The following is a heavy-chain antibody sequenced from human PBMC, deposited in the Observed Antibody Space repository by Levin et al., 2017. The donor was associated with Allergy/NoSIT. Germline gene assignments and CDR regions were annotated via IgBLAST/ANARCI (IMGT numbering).Heavy chain of an antibody. Sequence: GESLKISCQGSKYSFTNYWIGWVRQMPGKGLESMGIIYPGDSDTRYNPSFQGQVTISADKSINTAYLQWSSLKASDSAMYYCAITGMGETDVWGQGTTVTVSS. CDR3: AITGMGETDV. V-gene: IGHV5-51*01. CDR2: IYPGDSDT. J-gene: IGHJ6*02. D-gene: IGHD1-14*01. CDR1: KYSFTNYW.